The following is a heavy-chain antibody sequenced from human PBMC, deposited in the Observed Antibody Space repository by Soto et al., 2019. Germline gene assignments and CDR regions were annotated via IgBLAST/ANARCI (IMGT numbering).Heavy chain of an antibody. CDR1: GGSISSYY. CDR2: VHHSWGS. D-gene: IGHD3-10*01. J-gene: IGHJ6*02. Sequence: QVQLQESGPGLVKPSETMSLSCTVSGGSISSYYWSWFRQSPGKRMEWIGYVHHSWGSSYNPSLQSRVAISLDTSKSQFPLKVTSVPDTDTAVYYCARQGFGPLHGLVDVLGQGTTVTVSS. CDR3: ARQGFGPLHGLVDV. V-gene: IGHV4-59*08.